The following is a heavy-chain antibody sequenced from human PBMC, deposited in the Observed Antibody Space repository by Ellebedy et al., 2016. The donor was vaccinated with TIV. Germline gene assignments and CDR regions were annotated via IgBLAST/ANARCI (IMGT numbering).Heavy chain of an antibody. V-gene: IGHV3-23*01. J-gene: IGHJ3*02. CDR2: ISGIGGST. CDR1: GFTLSSYA. Sequence: GDSLKISXAASGFTLSSYALSWVRQAPGKGLEWVSAISGIGGSTYYADSVKGRFTISRDNSKNTLYLQMNSLRAEDTAVYYCARQEVVPAATAPGAFDIWGQGTMVTVSS. D-gene: IGHD2-2*01. CDR3: ARQEVVPAATAPGAFDI.